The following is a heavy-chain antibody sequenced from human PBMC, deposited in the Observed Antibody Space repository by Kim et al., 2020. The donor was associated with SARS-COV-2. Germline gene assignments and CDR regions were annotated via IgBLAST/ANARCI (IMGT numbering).Heavy chain of an antibody. Sequence: SETLSLTCAVYGGSFSGYYWSWIRQPPGKGLEWIGEINHSGSTNYNPSLKSRVTISVDTSKNQFSLKLSSVTAADTAVYYCARGVRGGVYNWNRYFDYWGQGTLVTVSS. D-gene: IGHD1-20*01. CDR1: GGSFSGYY. CDR3: ARGVRGGVYNWNRYFDY. J-gene: IGHJ4*02. CDR2: INHSGST. V-gene: IGHV4-34*01.